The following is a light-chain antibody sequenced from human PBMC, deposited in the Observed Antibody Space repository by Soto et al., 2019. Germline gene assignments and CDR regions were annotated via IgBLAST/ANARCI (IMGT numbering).Light chain of an antibody. J-gene: IGKJ2*01. V-gene: IGKV1-5*03. Sequence: DIQLTQFPSTLSPSVGDRVTITCRASQSISNWLAWYPQKPGKAPKLVIYKASSLKSGVPPRFSGSGAGTEFSLTIATLQPNDFKTYYCQQYNSYPHTFDQGTKLEVK. CDR2: KAS. CDR1: QSISNW. CDR3: QQYNSYPHT.